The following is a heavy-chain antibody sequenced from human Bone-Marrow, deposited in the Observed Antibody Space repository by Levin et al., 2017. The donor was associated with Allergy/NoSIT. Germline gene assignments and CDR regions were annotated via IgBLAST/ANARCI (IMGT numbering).Heavy chain of an antibody. Sequence: GGSLRLSCVASGFSVRSNYMAWVRQAPGKGLDWVSVIYSGGGSYYGDSVKGRFTISRDNSKTTLFLQMNSLTSEDTAVYYCAKGLMAPVGAYNWFDHWGQGTLVSVSS. CDR1: GFSVRSNY. CDR3: AKGLMAPVGAYNWFDH. CDR2: IYSGGGS. V-gene: IGHV3-66*02. D-gene: IGHD5-24*01. J-gene: IGHJ5*02.